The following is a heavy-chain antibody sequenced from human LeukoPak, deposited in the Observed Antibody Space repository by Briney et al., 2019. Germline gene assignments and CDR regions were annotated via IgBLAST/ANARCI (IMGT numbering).Heavy chain of an antibody. CDR2: ISSSGSTI. CDR1: GFTFSDYY. D-gene: IGHD3-22*01. Sequence: GGSLRLSCAASGFTFSDYYMSWIRQAPGKGLEWVSYISSSGSTIYYADSVKGRFTISRDNAKNSLYLQMNSLRAEDTAVYYCARDLDSSGHRACFDPWGQGTLVTVSS. CDR3: ARDLDSSGHRACFDP. J-gene: IGHJ5*02. V-gene: IGHV3-11*01.